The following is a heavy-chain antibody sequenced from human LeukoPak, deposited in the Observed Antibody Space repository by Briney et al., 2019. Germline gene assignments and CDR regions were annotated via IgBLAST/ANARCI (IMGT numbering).Heavy chain of an antibody. CDR2: IRYDASNK. CDR1: GFTFSNYW. CDR3: AKDRWCLLRGCAYFDY. V-gene: IGHV3-30*02. J-gene: IGHJ4*02. Sequence: GGSLRLSCVASGFTFSNYWMHWVRQAPGKGLEWVAFIRYDASNKYYADSVKGRFTISRDNSKNTLYLQMNSLRAEDTAVYYCAKDRWCLLRGCAYFDYWGQGTLVTVSS. D-gene: IGHD2-21*01.